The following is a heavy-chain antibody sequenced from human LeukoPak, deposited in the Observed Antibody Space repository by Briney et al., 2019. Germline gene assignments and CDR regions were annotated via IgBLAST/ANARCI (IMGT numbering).Heavy chain of an antibody. V-gene: IGHV4-4*07. CDR2: IYTSGST. Sequence: SETLSLTCTVSGGSISSYYWSWIRQPAGKGLEWIGRIYTSGSTNYNPSLKSRVTMPVDTSKNQFSLKLSSVTAADTAVYYCAREGPTLVRYSSSWYFDYWGQGTLVTVSS. J-gene: IGHJ4*02. CDR3: AREGPTLVRYSSSWYFDY. D-gene: IGHD6-13*01. CDR1: GGSISSYY.